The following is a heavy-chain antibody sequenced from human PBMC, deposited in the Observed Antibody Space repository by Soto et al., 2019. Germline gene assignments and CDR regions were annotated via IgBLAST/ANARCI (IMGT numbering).Heavy chain of an antibody. J-gene: IGHJ4*02. Sequence: GGSLRLSCAAPGFIFSNAWMSWVRQAPGKGLEWVGRIKSKINGGTTDYAAPVRGRFSISRDDSKNTLYLQMSRLKTEDTAVYYCTTDDPINTHWGQGTLVTVSS. CDR2: IKSKINGGTT. CDR3: TTDDPINTH. CDR1: GFIFSNAW. V-gene: IGHV3-15*01.